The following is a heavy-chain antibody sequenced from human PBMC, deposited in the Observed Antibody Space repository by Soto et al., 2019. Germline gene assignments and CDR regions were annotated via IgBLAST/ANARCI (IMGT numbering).Heavy chain of an antibody. CDR3: AHLSVVVVAATY. V-gene: IGHV2-5*01. J-gene: IGHJ4*02. CDR2: IYWNDDR. CDR1: GFSLSTSGVG. D-gene: IGHD2-15*01. Sequence: GPTLVNPTQTLTLTCTFSGFSLSTSGVGVGWIRQPPGKALEWLALIYWNDDRRNSPSLKSRITITKDTSKNQVVLTMTNMDPVDTATYYCAHLSVVVVAATYWGQGTLVTVSS.